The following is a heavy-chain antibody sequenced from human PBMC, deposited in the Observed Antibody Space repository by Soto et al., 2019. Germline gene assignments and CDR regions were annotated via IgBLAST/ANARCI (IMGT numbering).Heavy chain of an antibody. J-gene: IGHJ6*02. V-gene: IGHV3-53*01. Sequence: GGSLRLSCAASGFAVSSNFMSWVRQAPGRGLEWVSVIYTGGSTYYADSVKGRFTISRDNSKNTLYLQMNSLRAEDTAVYYCARDRSSSCCYYYGLDVWGQGTTVTVSS. CDR3: ARDRSSSCCYYYGLDV. CDR2: IYTGGST. CDR1: GFAVSSNF. D-gene: IGHD6-6*01.